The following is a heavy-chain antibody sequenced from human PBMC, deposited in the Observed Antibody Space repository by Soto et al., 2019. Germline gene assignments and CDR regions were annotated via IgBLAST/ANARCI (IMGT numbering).Heavy chain of an antibody. CDR2: IYYSGST. D-gene: IGHD3-3*01. Sequence: QVQLQESGPGLVKPSQTLSLTCTVSGGSISSGDYYWSWIRQPPGKGLEWIGYIYYSGSTYYNPSLKSRATLSVDTSKNQFSLKLRSVTAADTAVYYCARGAYYDFWSGGYYFDCWGQGTMVTVSS. J-gene: IGHJ4*02. CDR3: ARGAYYDFWSGGYYFDC. CDR1: GGSISSGDYY. V-gene: IGHV4-30-4*01.